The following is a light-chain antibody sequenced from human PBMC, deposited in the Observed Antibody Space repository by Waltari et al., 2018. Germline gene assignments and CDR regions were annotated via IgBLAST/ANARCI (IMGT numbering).Light chain of an antibody. CDR2: DVS. V-gene: IGLV2-14*03. CDR1: SNDIGSYNY. Sequence: QSALTQPASVSGSPGQSITISCSGTSNDIGSYNYISWYQQHPGRAPKLMIYDVSDRPSGCSDRVSGSKSGNTASLSISGLQAEDEADYYCSSYTSSGTRVFGGGTKLTVL. CDR3: SSYTSSGTRV. J-gene: IGLJ2*01.